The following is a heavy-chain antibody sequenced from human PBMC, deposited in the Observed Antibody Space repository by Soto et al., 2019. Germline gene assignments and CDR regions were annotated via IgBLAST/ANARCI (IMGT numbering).Heavy chain of an antibody. Sequence: ASVKVSCKASGYTFTSYAISWVRQAPGQGLEWMGWISAYNGNTNYAQKLQGRVTMTTDTSTSTAYMELRSLRSDDTAVYYCARLHCHSPNCVPLDPWGQGTLVTVSS. V-gene: IGHV1-18*01. J-gene: IGHJ5*02. CDR2: ISAYNGNT. D-gene: IGHD2-2*01. CDR3: ARLHCHSPNCVPLDP. CDR1: GYTFTSYA.